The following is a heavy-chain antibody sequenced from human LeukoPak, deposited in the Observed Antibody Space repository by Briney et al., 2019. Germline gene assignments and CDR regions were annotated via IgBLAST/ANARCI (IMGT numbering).Heavy chain of an antibody. V-gene: IGHV4-59*08. J-gene: IGHJ5*02. Sequence: SETLSLTCTVSGGSISSYYWSWIRQPPGKGLEWIGYIYYSGSTNYNPSLKSRVTISVDTSKNQFSLKLSSVTAADTAVYYCARLQAGLGWFDPWGQGTLATVSS. CDR3: ARLQAGLGWFDP. CDR1: GGSISSYY. D-gene: IGHD3/OR15-3a*01. CDR2: IYYSGST.